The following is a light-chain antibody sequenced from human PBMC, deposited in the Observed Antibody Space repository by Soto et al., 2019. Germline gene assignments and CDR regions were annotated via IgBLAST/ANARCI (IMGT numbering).Light chain of an antibody. V-gene: IGLV3-1*01. CDR1: KLGDKY. CDR2: EDS. Sequence: SYELTQPPSVSVSPGLTASITCSGDKLGDKYASWYQQKPGQSPVLVIYEDSKRPSGIPERFSGSNSGDTATLTISGTQAMDEADYHCQAWDRSTAVFGGGTQLTVL. J-gene: IGLJ2*01. CDR3: QAWDRSTAV.